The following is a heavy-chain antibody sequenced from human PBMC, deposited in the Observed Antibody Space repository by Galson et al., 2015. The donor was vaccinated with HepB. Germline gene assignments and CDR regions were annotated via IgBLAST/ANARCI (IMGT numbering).Heavy chain of an antibody. CDR2: ISGSGGST. Sequence: SLRLSCAASGFTFSSYAMSWVRQAPGKGLEWVSAISGSGGSTYYADSVKGRFTISRDNSKNTLYLQMNSLRAEDTAVYYCAKDRPSNYYYDSSGYAPFDYWGQGTLVTVSS. V-gene: IGHV3-23*01. J-gene: IGHJ4*02. CDR3: AKDRPSNYYYDSSGYAPFDY. CDR1: GFTFSSYA. D-gene: IGHD3-22*01.